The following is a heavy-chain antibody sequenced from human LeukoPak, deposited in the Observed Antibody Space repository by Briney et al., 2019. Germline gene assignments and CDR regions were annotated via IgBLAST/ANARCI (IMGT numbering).Heavy chain of an antibody. CDR3: AGPRKYFQH. V-gene: IGHV1-18*01. Sequence: ASVKVSCKASGGTFSSYAISWVRQAPGQGLEWMGWISAYNGNTNYAQKLQGRVTMTTDTSTSTAYMELRSLRSDDTAVYYCAGPRKYFQHWGQGTLVTVSS. J-gene: IGHJ1*01. CDR1: GGTFSSYA. CDR2: ISAYNGNT.